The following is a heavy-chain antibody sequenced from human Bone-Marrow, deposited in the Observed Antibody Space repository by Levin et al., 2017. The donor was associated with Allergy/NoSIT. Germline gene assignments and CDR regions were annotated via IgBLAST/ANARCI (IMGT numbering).Heavy chain of an antibody. V-gene: IGHV3-33*01. D-gene: IGHD1-1*01. CDR1: GFTFSAYG. J-gene: IGHJ4*02. Sequence: GGSLRLSCAASGFTFSAYGMHWVRQAPGKGLEWVTLIWSDGSDKYYADSVKGRFTISRDNSRNTLYLQMDSLRADDTAVYYCARGVADNWDDVHFDYWGQGTLVTVSS. CDR3: ARGVADNWDDVHFDY. CDR2: IWSDGSDK.